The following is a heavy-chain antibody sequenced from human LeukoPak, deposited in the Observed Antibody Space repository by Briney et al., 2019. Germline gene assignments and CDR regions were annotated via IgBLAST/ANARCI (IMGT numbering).Heavy chain of an antibody. Sequence: PGGSLRLSCAASGFSFSDYYMSWIRRAPGKGLERISYISSSSSSTNYADSVKGRLTISRDNAKNSLYLHMNDLRAEDTAIYYCARLYYDILTGYSPLDYWGQGTLVTVSS. CDR2: ISSSSSST. J-gene: IGHJ4*02. D-gene: IGHD3-9*01. CDR1: GFSFSDYY. CDR3: ARLYYDILTGYSPLDY. V-gene: IGHV3-11*03.